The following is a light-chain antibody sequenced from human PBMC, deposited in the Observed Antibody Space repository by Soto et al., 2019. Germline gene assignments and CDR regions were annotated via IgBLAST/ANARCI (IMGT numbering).Light chain of an antibody. Sequence: QSVLTQSASVSGSPGQSIAISCTGTSSDVGGYDYVSWYQQHPDKAPKLMIYEVTKRPSGVSNRFSGSKSGNTASLTISGLQPEDEADYYCSSHTSGSTRVFGSGTKVTVL. CDR3: SSHTSGSTRV. CDR2: EVT. J-gene: IGLJ1*01. V-gene: IGLV2-14*01. CDR1: SSDVGGYDY.